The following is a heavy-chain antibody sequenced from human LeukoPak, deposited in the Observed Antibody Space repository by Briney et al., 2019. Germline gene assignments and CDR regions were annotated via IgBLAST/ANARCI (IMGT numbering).Heavy chain of an antibody. J-gene: IGHJ4*02. D-gene: IGHD2-8*01. CDR1: GFTFSGSA. CDR2: IRSKANSYAT. Sequence: QPGGSLRLSCAASGFTFSGSAVHWVRQASGKGLEWVGRIRSKANSYATAYAASVKGRFTISRDDSKNTAYLQMNSLKTEDTAVYYCTRHSCTNGVCHDYWGQGTLVTVSS. CDR3: TRHSCTNGVCHDY. V-gene: IGHV3-73*01.